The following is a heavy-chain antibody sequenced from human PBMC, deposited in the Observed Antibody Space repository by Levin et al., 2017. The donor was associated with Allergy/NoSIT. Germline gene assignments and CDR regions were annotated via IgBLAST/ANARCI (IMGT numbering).Heavy chain of an antibody. V-gene: IGHV4-59*01. D-gene: IGHD3-10*01. CDR3: ARGGSGH. Sequence: GSLRLSCTVSGGSISSYYWSWIRQPPGKGLEWIGYIYYSGSTNYNPSLKSRVTISVDTSKNQFSLKLSSVTAADTAVYYCARGGSGHWGQGTLVTVSS. CDR2: IYYSGST. CDR1: GGSISSYY. J-gene: IGHJ4*02.